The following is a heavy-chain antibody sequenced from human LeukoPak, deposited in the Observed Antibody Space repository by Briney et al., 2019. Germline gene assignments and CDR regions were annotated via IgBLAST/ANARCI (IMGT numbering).Heavy chain of an antibody. Sequence: ASVKVSCKASGYTFTSYGVSWVRQAPGQGLEWMGWISGYGGNTNYAQKLQGRVTMTTDTSTRTAYMELRSLTSDDTAVYYCARGNEYSSSYYMDVWGKGTTVTVSS. D-gene: IGHD6-6*01. CDR3: ARGNEYSSSYYMDV. J-gene: IGHJ6*03. CDR2: ISGYGGNT. V-gene: IGHV1-18*01. CDR1: GYTFTSYG.